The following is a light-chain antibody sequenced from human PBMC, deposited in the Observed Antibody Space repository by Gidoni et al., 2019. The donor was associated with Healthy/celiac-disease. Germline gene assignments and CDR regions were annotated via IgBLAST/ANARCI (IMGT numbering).Light chain of an antibody. J-gene: IGLJ1*01. CDR2: GNS. V-gene: IGLV1-40*01. CDR1: SSNIGAGYD. CDR3: QSYDSSLLYV. Sequence: QSVLTQPPSVSCAPGRRVTISCTGSSSNIGAGYDVHWYQQLPGTAPKLLIYGNSNRPSGVPDRFSGSKSGTSASLAITGLQAEDEADYYCQSYDSSLLYVFGTGTKVTVL.